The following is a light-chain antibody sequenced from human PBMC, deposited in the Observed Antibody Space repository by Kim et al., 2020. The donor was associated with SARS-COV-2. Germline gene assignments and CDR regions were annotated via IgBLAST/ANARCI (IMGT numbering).Light chain of an antibody. V-gene: IGKV1-5*03. CDR1: QSISSW. J-gene: IGKJ1*01. CDR2: KAS. Sequence: DIQMTQSPSALSASVGDRVTITCRASQSISSWLAWYQQKPGRAPNLLVYKASSLESGVPSRFSGSGSGTEFTLTISSLHPDDFATYYCQQYNAFPRTFGQGTKLEI. CDR3: QQYNAFPRT.